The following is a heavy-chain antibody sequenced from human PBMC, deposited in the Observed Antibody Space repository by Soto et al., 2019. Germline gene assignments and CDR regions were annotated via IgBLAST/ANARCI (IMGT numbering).Heavy chain of an antibody. CDR3: ACSSTSSYGMDV. V-gene: IGHV5-10-1*01. CDR2: IDPSDSYT. J-gene: IGHJ6*02. CDR1: GYSFTSYW. Sequence: GESLKLSCKGSGYSFTSYWISWVRQMPGKGLEWMGRIDPSDSYTNYSPSFQGHVTISADKSISTAYLQWSSLKASDTAMYYCACSSTSSYGMDVWGQGTTVTVSS. D-gene: IGHD2-2*01.